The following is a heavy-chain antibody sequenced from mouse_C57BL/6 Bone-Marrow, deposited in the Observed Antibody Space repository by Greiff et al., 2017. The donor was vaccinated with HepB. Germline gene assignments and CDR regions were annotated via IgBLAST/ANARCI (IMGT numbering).Heavy chain of an antibody. V-gene: IGHV14-3*01. J-gene: IGHJ1*03. CDR2: IDPANGNT. CDR3: ACIATPWYFDV. Sequence: EVQLQQSVAELVRPGASVKLSCTASGFNIKNTYMPWVKQRPEQGLEWIGRIDPANGNTKYAPKFQGKATITADTSSNTAYLQLSILPSEDTAIYYCACIATPWYFDVWGTGTTVTVSS. D-gene: IGHD1-1*01. CDR1: GFNIKNTY.